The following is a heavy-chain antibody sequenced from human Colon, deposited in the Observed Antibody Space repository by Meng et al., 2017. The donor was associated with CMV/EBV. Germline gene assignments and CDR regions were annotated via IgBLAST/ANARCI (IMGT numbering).Heavy chain of an antibody. Sequence: SVKVSCKASGGTFSSYAISWVRQAPGQGLEWMGGIIPIFGTANYAQKFQGRVTITTDESTSTAYMELSSLGSEDTAVYYCARDREGYQLLYGMDVWGQGTTVTVSS. CDR2: IIPIFGTA. V-gene: IGHV1-69*05. CDR3: ARDREGYQLLYGMDV. D-gene: IGHD2-2*02. J-gene: IGHJ6*02. CDR1: GGTFSSYA.